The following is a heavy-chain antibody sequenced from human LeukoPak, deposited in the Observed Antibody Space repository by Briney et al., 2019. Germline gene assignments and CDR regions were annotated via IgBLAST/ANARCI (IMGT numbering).Heavy chain of an antibody. V-gene: IGHV1-2*06. CDR2: INPNSGGT. Sequence: GASVKVSCKASGYTFTGYYMHWVRQAPGQGLEWMGRINPNSGGTNYAQKFQGRVTMTRDTSISIAYMELSRLRSDDTAVYYCARRVVRGNWFDPWGQGTLVTVSS. CDR3: ARRVVRGNWFDP. CDR1: GYTFTGYY. D-gene: IGHD4-23*01. J-gene: IGHJ5*02.